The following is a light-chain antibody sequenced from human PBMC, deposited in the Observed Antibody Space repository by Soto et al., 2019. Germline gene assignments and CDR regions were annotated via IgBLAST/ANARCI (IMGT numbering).Light chain of an antibody. J-gene: IGLJ2*01. CDR1: SSDVGGYNY. V-gene: IGLV2-14*01. Sequence: QSALTQPASVSGSPGQSITISCTGDSSDVGGYNYVSWYQQHPGKAPKLMIYDVSNRPSGVSNRFSGSKSCNTASLTISGLQAEDAADYHCSSYTSSNTVVFGGGTKLTVL. CDR3: SSYTSSNTVV. CDR2: DVS.